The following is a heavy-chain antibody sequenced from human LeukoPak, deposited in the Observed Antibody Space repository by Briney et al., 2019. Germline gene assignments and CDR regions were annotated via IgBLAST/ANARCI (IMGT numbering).Heavy chain of an antibody. CDR2: ISAYNGNT. J-gene: IGHJ4*02. V-gene: IGHV1-18*01. D-gene: IGHD1-1*01. CDR1: GYTFTSYG. Sequence: ASVKVSCKASGYTFTSYGISWVRQAPGQGLEWMGWISAYNGNTNYAQKLQGRVTMTTDTSTSTAHMELRSLRSDDTAVYYCARGWDNWKLRESYFDYWGQGTLVTVSS. CDR3: ARGWDNWKLRESYFDY.